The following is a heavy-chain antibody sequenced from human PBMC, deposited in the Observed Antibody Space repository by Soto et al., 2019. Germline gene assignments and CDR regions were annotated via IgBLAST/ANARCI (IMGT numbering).Heavy chain of an antibody. D-gene: IGHD6-13*01. J-gene: IGHJ4*02. Sequence: GGSLRLSGAASGFTFSSYSMNWVRQAPGKGLEWVSSISSSSSYIYYADSVKGRFTISRDNAKNSLYLQMNSLRAEDTAVYYCARDLGYSSSSELFDYWGQGTLVTVSS. CDR2: ISSSSSYI. CDR3: ARDLGYSSSSELFDY. V-gene: IGHV3-21*01. CDR1: GFTFSSYS.